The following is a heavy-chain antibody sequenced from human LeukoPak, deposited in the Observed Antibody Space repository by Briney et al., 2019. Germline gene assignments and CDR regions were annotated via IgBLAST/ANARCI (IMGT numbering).Heavy chain of an antibody. CDR2: ISGDGSMT. CDR1: GFTFSTHW. V-gene: IGHV3-74*01. CDR3: ASLLTPYHGSGGGGMDV. J-gene: IGHJ6*02. Sequence: GGSLRLSCAASGFTFSTHWMYWVRQAPGKELVWVSRISGDGSMTSYADSVKGRFTISRDNAKDTLFLQMPSLRVEDTAVYSCASLLTPYHGSGGGGMDVWGQGTTVTVSS. D-gene: IGHD3-10*01.